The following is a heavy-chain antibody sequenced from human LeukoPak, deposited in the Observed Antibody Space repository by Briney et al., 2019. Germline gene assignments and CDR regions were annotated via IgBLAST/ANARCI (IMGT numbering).Heavy chain of an antibody. CDR1: GDSISSGNYY. V-gene: IGHV4-39*07. J-gene: IGHJ4*02. CDR2: IYHSGST. CDR3: ARYDVWGTYRAFDY. D-gene: IGHD3-16*02. Sequence: PSETLSLTCSVSGDSISSGNYYWGWIRQPPGKGLEWIGFIYHSGSTYYNPSLKSRVTISVDTSKNQFSLKLSSVTATDTAVYYCARYDVWGTYRAFDYWGQGTLVTVSS.